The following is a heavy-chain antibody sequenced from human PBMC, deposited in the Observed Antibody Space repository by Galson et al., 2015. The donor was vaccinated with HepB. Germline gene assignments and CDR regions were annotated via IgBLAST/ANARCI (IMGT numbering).Heavy chain of an antibody. Sequence: SCKASGYTFTDYVVNWVRQAPGQGLEWMGWMNTNTGKPTYAPGFAGRFVFSLDTSVTTAYLQISSLETDDTAVCYCARSPLRFLDWLPYYDYYYMDVWGEGTTVTVSS. D-gene: IGHD3-3*01. CDR1: GYTFTDYV. CDR3: ARSPLRFLDWLPYYDYYYMDV. V-gene: IGHV7-4-1*02. CDR2: MNTNTGKP. J-gene: IGHJ6*03.